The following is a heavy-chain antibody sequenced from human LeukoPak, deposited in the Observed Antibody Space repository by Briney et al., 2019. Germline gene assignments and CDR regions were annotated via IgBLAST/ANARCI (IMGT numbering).Heavy chain of an antibody. CDR2: LYTSGST. D-gene: IGHD3-22*01. Sequence: PSETLSLTCTVSGGSISSYYWSWIRQPAGKGLEWIGRLYTSGSTNYNPSLKSQVTMSVDTSKNQFPLKLTSMTAADTAVYYCARGGSSGYYYGWGQGTLVTVSS. J-gene: IGHJ4*02. CDR1: GGSISSYY. V-gene: IGHV4-4*07. CDR3: ARGGSSGYYYG.